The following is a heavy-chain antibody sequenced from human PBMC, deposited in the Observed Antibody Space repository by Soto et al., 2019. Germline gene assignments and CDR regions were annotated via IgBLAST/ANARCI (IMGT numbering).Heavy chain of an antibody. J-gene: IGHJ5*02. CDR3: AVRRLYFGVMNEFDP. D-gene: IGHD3-16*01. CDR2: IYPGDSDT. Sequence: GESLKISCKGSGYSFTSYWIGWVRQMPGKGLEWMGIIYPGDSDTRYSPSFQGQVTISADKSISTAYLQWSSLKASDTAMYYCAVRRLYFGVMNEFDPWGQGTLVTVSS. V-gene: IGHV5-51*01. CDR1: GYSFTSYW.